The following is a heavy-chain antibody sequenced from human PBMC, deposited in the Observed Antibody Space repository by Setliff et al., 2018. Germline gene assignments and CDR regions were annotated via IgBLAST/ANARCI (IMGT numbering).Heavy chain of an antibody. D-gene: IGHD4-4*01. CDR1: GFTFSIYS. CDR3: ARRGTTAFDF. CDR2: ISSGSISTT. Sequence: QSGGSLRLSCAAPGFTFSIYSMNWLRQAPGKGLEWVSYISSGSISTTHYADSVRGRFTVSRDNAKNTLYLEMNNLRAEDSAVYYCARRGTTAFDFWGLGTLVTAPQ. V-gene: IGHV3-48*01. J-gene: IGHJ4*02.